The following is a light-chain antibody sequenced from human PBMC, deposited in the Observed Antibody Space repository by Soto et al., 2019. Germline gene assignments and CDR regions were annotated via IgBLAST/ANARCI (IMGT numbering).Light chain of an antibody. J-gene: IGKJ5*01. V-gene: IGKV1-39*01. CDR3: QHADSFPLIT. CDR1: QSIGKH. Sequence: DIQMTQSPSFLSASVVDRVTITCRASQSIGKHLNWYQQKPGKAPKFLIYAASSLQSGVPSRFSGSGSGTDFTLTISSLQPEDFATYYCQHADSFPLITFGQGTRLEIK. CDR2: AAS.